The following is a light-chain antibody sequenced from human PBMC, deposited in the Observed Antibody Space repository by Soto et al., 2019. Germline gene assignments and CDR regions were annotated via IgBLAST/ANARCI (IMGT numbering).Light chain of an antibody. J-gene: IGKJ2*01. Sequence: DLHMTQSPSSLSASVGDRVTITCRASQSISNYLNWYQQKPGKAPNLLIYIASNLHSGAPSRFSGSRSATDFTLTISSLQPEDFATYYCQQSYSTPYTFGQGTKLDIK. CDR3: QQSYSTPYT. CDR1: QSISNY. V-gene: IGKV1-39*01. CDR2: IAS.